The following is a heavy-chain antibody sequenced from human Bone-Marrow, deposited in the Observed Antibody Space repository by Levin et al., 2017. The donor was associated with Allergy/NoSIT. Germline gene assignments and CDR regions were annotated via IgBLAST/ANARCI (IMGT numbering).Heavy chain of an antibody. CDR3: ARSLTMIQGGEFDT. D-gene: IGHD1-26*01. CDR2: LDHSGGT. Sequence: NPSETLSLTCAVYGGSSSGYYWSWIRQPPGKGLEWIGELDHSGGTHYTPSLKSRVTISLDTSNTHVPLRLTSVTAADTAVYFCARSLTMIQGGEFDTWGQGALVTVSA. V-gene: IGHV4-34*01. J-gene: IGHJ5*02. CDR1: GGSSSGYY.